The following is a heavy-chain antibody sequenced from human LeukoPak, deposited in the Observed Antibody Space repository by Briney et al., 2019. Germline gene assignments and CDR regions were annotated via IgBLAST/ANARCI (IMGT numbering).Heavy chain of an antibody. Sequence: SETLSLTCAVYGGSFSGYYWSWIRQPPGKGLEWIGEINHSGSTNYNPPLKSRVTISVDTSKNQFSLKLSSVAAADTAVYYCASRTDDFWSGYWDWFDPWGQGTLVTVSS. J-gene: IGHJ5*02. CDR2: INHSGST. CDR3: ASRTDDFWSGYWDWFDP. V-gene: IGHV4-34*01. D-gene: IGHD3-3*01. CDR1: GGSFSGYY.